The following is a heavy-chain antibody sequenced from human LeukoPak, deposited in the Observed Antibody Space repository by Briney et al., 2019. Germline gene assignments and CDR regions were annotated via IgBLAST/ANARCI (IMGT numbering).Heavy chain of an antibody. Sequence: ASETLSLTCTVSGGSISSYYWSWIRQPPGKGLEWIGYIYYSGSTNYNPSLKSRVTISVDTSKNQFSLRLSSVTAADTAVYYCARESDSSGYCFDPWGQGTLVTVSS. CDR1: GGSISSYY. CDR2: IYYSGST. V-gene: IGHV4-59*01. CDR3: ARESDSSGYCFDP. J-gene: IGHJ5*02. D-gene: IGHD3-22*01.